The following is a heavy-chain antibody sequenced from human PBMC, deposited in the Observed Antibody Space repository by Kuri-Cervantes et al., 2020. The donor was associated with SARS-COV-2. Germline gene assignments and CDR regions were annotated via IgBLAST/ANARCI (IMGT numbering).Heavy chain of an antibody. CDR1: GGSISSSSYY. CDR3: ARGVPSVRTRINWFDP. Sequence: SETLSLTCTVSGGSISSSSYYWGWIRQPPGKGLEWIGSIYYSGSTYYNPSLKSRVTISVDTSKNQFSLKLSSVTAADTAVYYCARGVPSVRTRINWFDPWGQGTLVTVSS. V-gene: IGHV4-39*07. CDR2: IYYSGST. D-gene: IGHD2-15*01. J-gene: IGHJ5*02.